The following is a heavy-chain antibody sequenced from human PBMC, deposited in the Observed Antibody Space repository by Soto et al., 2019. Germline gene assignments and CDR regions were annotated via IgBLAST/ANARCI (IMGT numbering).Heavy chain of an antibody. CDR1: GQSFSGHS. CDR2: INESGST. D-gene: IGHD1-1*01. J-gene: IGHJ4*02. Sequence: QVQLQQWGAGLVKPSETLSLSCAVYGQSFSGHSWAWIRQPPGKGLEWIGEINESGSTYYNPSLKLRVTISTDTSKNQFSLKVSSVSAADTAAYFCARGSGIVALPGELEVVKYAYWGQGTLVNVSS. CDR3: ARGSGIVALPGELEVVKYAY. V-gene: IGHV4-34*01.